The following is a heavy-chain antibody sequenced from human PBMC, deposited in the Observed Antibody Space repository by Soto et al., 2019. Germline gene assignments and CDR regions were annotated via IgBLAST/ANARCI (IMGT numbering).Heavy chain of an antibody. D-gene: IGHD3-16*01. J-gene: IGHJ5*02. V-gene: IGHV3-30-3*01. CDR3: ASDRRGEAPGGWFDP. Sequence: GGSLRLSCAASGFTFSNYAIHWVRQAPGKGLERVAALSSDAHFQCYAASVRGRFTISRDNAKNSLYLEMNSLTIEDTAVYYCASDRRGEAPGGWFDPWGQGTLVTVSS. CDR2: LSSDAHFQ. CDR1: GFTFSNYA.